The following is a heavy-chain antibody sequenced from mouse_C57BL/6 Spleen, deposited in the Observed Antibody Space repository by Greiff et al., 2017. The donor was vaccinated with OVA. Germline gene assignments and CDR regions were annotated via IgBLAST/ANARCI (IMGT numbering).Heavy chain of an antibody. D-gene: IGHD4-1*01. CDR1: GYTFTDYN. V-gene: IGHV1-22*01. J-gene: IGHJ4*01. CDR2: INPNNGGT. CDR3: ARRGGTFAMDY. Sequence: EVQRVESGPELVKPGASVKMSCKASGYTFTDYNMHWVKQSHGKSLEWIGYINPNNGGTSYNQKFKGKATLTVNKSSSTAYMELRSLTSEDSAVYYCARRGGTFAMDYWGQGTSVTVSS.